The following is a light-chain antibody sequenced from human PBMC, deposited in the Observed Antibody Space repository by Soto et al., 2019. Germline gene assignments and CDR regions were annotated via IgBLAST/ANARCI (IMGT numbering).Light chain of an antibody. CDR3: LSADSSRLYV. CDR1: ELPKEY. V-gene: IGLV3-25*02. CDR2: KDT. Sequence: YELTQPPSGAVSPGRTARITCSGDELPKEYAYWYQQKPGQAPLLVIYKDTERPSGIPERFSASSSGTTVTLTISGVQAEDEGDYYCLSADSSRLYVFGTGTKVTVL. J-gene: IGLJ1*01.